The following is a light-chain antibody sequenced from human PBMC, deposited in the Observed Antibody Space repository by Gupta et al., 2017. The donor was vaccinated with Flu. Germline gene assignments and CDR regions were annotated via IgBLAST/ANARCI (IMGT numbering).Light chain of an antibody. J-gene: IGKJ4*01. Sequence: SSLSEAVGDRVTITGRASQGIRIYLAWYQQKPGKGPKPLIYAASTLQSGVPSRFSGSGSGTDFTLTISSLQPEDVATYYCQKYNTAPPLTFGGGTKVEIK. CDR2: AAS. V-gene: IGKV1-27*01. CDR3: QKYNTAPPLT. CDR1: QGIRIY.